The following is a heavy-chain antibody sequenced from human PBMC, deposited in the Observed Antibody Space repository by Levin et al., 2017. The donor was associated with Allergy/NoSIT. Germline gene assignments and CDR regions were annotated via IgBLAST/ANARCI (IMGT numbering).Heavy chain of an antibody. D-gene: IGHD3-10*01. CDR3: ARGSGAAKYYYYGMDV. Sequence: GGSLRLSCAASGFTFSSYAMHWVRQAPGKGLEWVAVISYDGSNKYYADSVKGRFTISRDNSKNTLYLQMNSLRAEDTAVYYCARGSGAAKYYYYGMDVWGQGTTVTVSS. J-gene: IGHJ6*02. CDR1: GFTFSSYA. V-gene: IGHV3-30*04. CDR2: ISYDGSNK.